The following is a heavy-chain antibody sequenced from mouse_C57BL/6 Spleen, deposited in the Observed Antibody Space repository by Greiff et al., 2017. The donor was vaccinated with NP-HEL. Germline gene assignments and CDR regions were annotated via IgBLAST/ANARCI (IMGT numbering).Heavy chain of an antibody. CDR3: ARSAFTSEGAVDY. Sequence: VKLVESGAELVRPGASVKLSCKASGYTFTDYYINWVKQRPGQGLEWIARIYPGSGNTYYNEKFKGKATLTAEKSSSTAYMQLSSLTSEDSAVYFCARSAFTSEGAVDYWGQGTTLTVSS. CDR2: IYPGSGNT. J-gene: IGHJ2*01. D-gene: IGHD1-1*01. CDR1: GYTFTDYY. V-gene: IGHV1-76*01.